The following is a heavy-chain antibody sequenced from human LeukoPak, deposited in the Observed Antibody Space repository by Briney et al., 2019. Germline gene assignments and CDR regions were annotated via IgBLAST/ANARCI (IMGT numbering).Heavy chain of an antibody. CDR3: TRGSKSGSYYGEFDF. CDR1: GYTFTSYY. Sequence: ASVKVSCKASGYTFTSYYMHWVRQAPGQGLEWMGIINPSGGSKNYAQKFQGRVTMTRDTSTSTVYMELSSLRSEDTAVYYCTRGSKSGSYYGEFDFWGPGTLVTVSS. D-gene: IGHD1-26*01. CDR2: INPSGGSK. V-gene: IGHV1-46*01. J-gene: IGHJ4*02.